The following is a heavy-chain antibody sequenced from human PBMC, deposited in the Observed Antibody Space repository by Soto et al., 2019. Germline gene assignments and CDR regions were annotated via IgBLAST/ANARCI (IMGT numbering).Heavy chain of an antibody. CDR2: ISGSGGST. J-gene: IGHJ1*01. D-gene: IGHD6-19*01. CDR3: VKDLRSGRYAYFQH. CDR1: GFTFSSYA. Sequence: EVQLLESGGGLVQPGGSLRLSCAASGFTFSSYAMSWVRQAPGKWLEWVSAISGSGGSTYYADSVKGRFTISRYNSKNTLYLQMNSLRAEDTAVYYCVKDLRSGRYAYFQHWGQGTLVTVSS. V-gene: IGHV3-23*01.